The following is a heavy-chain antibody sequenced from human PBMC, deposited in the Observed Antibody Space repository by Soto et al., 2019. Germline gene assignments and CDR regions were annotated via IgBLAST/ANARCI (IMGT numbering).Heavy chain of an antibody. CDR3: ARGKYGYNYLFDF. V-gene: IGHV1-69*02. CDR2: IIPILGIA. J-gene: IGHJ4*02. Sequence: QVQLVQSGAEVKKPGSSVKVSCKASGGTFTNYTISWVRQAPGQGLEWMGRIIPILGIANYAQKFQGRVTITADKSTNTAYMDLSSLRSEDTAVYYCARGKYGYNYLFDFWGQGTLVTVSS. CDR1: GGTFTNYT. D-gene: IGHD5-12*01.